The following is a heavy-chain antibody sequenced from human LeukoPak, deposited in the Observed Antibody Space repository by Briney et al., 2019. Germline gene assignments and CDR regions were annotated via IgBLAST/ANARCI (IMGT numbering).Heavy chain of an antibody. Sequence: ASVKVSCKASGGTFSSYAISWVRQAPGQGLEWMGGIIPIFGTANYAQKFQGRVTITTDESTSTAYMELSSLRSEDTAVYYCARVGLGYCSGGSCPGYWGQGTLVTVSS. CDR1: GGTFSSYA. J-gene: IGHJ4*02. CDR2: IIPIFGTA. D-gene: IGHD2-15*01. CDR3: ARVGLGYCSGGSCPGY. V-gene: IGHV1-69*05.